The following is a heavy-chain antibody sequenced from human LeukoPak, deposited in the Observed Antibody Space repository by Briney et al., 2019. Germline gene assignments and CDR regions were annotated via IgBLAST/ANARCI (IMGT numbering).Heavy chain of an antibody. D-gene: IGHD1-14*01. Sequence: RASVKVSCKVSGYTLTELSIHWVRQAPGKGLEWMGGFDPEDGETIYAQKFQGRVTMTEDTSTDTAYMDLSSLRSEDTVVYYCATEIPGTGWFDPWGQGTLVTVSS. V-gene: IGHV1-24*01. CDR1: GYTLTELS. CDR2: FDPEDGET. J-gene: IGHJ5*02. CDR3: ATEIPGTGWFDP.